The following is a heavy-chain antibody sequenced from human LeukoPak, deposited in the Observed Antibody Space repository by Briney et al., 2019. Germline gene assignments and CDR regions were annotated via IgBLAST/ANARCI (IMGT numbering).Heavy chain of an antibody. CDR2: IYYSGST. V-gene: IGHV4-39*01. Sequence: SETLSLTCTVSGGSISSSSYYWGWIRQPPGQGLEWIGSIYYSGSTYYNPSLKSRVTISVDTSKNQFSLKLSSVTAADTAVYYCARRADIVVVPAARESLPLEYYYYYMDVWGTGTTVTVSS. CDR1: GGSISSSSYY. CDR3: ARRADIVVVPAARESLPLEYYYYYMDV. D-gene: IGHD2-2*01. J-gene: IGHJ6*03.